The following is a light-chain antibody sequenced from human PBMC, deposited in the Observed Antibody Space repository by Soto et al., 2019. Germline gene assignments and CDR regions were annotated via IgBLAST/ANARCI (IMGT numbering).Light chain of an antibody. CDR1: SSNIGAGYD. Sequence: QSVLTHPPSVSGAPGQRGTISCTGGSSNIGAGYDVHWYQQLPGTAPKLLIYGNSNRPSGVPDRFSGSKSGTSASLAITALQAEDEADYYCQSYDSSLSGLVFGGGTKLTVL. CDR2: GNS. J-gene: IGLJ2*01. CDR3: QSYDSSLSGLV. V-gene: IGLV1-40*01.